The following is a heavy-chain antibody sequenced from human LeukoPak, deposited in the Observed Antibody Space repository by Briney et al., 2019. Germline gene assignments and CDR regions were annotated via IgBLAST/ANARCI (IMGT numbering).Heavy chain of an antibody. CDR2: IYHSGST. CDR3: ARLTPNWNDVVCDY. Sequence: PSETLSLTCAVSGYSISSGYYWGWIRQPPGKGLEWVGSIYHSGSTYYNPSLKSRVTISLDTSKNQFSLQLSSVTAADTAVYYCARLTPNWNDVVCDYWGQGTLVTVSS. V-gene: IGHV4-38-2*01. J-gene: IGHJ4*02. CDR1: GYSISSGYY. D-gene: IGHD1-1*01.